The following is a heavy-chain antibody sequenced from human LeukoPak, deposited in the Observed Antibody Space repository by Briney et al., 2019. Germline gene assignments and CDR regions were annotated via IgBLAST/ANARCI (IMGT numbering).Heavy chain of an antibody. CDR2: ISGSGGST. J-gene: IGHJ5*02. Sequence: PGGSLRLSCAASGFTFSSYAMSWVRQAPGKGLEWVSAISGSGGSTYYADSVKGRLTISRDNSKNTLYLQMNSLRAEDAAVYYCAKVASMYYYDSSGYYHWGQGTLVTVSS. V-gene: IGHV3-23*01. CDR3: AKVASMYYYDSSGYYH. D-gene: IGHD3-22*01. CDR1: GFTFSSYA.